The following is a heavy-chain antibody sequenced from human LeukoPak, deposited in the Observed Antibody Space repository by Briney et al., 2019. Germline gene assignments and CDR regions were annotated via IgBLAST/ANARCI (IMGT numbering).Heavy chain of an antibody. CDR1: GGTFSSYA. J-gene: IGHJ6*03. D-gene: IGHD5-18*01. V-gene: IGHV1-69*05. CDR3: ARQDTAMVTSGYYYYYMDV. Sequence: SVKVACKASGGTFSSYAISWVRQAPGQGLEWMGGIIPIFGTANHAQKFQGRVTITTDESTSTAYMELSSLRSEDTAVYYCARQDTAMVTSGYYYYYMDVWGKGTTVTVSS. CDR2: IIPIFGTA.